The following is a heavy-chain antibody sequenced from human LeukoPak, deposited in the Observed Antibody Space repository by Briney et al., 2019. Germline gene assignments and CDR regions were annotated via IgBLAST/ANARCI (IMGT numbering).Heavy chain of an antibody. CDR3: ARDLDGSGSYPYYYYYGMDV. CDR2: ISYDGSNK. Sequence: PGGSLRLSCAASGFTFSSYAMHWVRQAPGKGLEWVAVISYDGSNKYYADSVKGRFTISRDNAKNSLYLQMNSLRAEDTAVYYCARDLDGSGSYPYYYYYGMDVWGQGTTVTVSS. CDR1: GFTFSSYA. V-gene: IGHV3-30-3*01. J-gene: IGHJ6*02. D-gene: IGHD3-10*01.